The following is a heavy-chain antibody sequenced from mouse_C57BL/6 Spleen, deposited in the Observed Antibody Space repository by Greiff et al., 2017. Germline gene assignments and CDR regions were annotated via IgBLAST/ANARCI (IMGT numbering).Heavy chain of an antibody. CDR3: AREGYDYDGYY. Sequence: EVKLVESGGGLVKPGGSLKLSCAASGFTFSSYAMSWVRQTPEKRLEWVATISDGGSYTYYPDNVKGRFTISRDNAKNNLYLQMSHLKSEDTAMYYCAREGYDYDGYYWGQGTTLTVSS. V-gene: IGHV5-4*01. CDR1: GFTFSSYA. J-gene: IGHJ2*01. CDR2: ISDGGSYT. D-gene: IGHD2-4*01.